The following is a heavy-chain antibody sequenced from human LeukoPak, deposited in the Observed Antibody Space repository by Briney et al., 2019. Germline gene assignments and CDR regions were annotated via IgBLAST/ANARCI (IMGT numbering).Heavy chain of an antibody. CDR2: FDPEDGET. Sequence: ASVKVSCKVSGYTLTELSMHWVRQAPGKGLEWMGGFDPEDGETIYAQKFQGRVTMTEDTSTDTAYMELSSLRSEDTAVYYCATGIGDSSGYYFDYWGQGTLVTVSS. CDR3: ATGIGDSSGYYFDY. V-gene: IGHV1-24*01. D-gene: IGHD3-22*01. CDR1: GYTLTELS. J-gene: IGHJ4*02.